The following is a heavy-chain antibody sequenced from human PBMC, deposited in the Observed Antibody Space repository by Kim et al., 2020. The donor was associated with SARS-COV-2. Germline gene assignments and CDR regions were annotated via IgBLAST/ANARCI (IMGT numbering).Heavy chain of an antibody. CDR1: GGSISSSGYY. V-gene: IGHV4-39*01. CDR3: ARHIRGTAIRFLELFQFDY. Sequence: SETLSLTCTVSGGSISSSGYYWGWLRQPPGKGLEWIGSVYYTGCTYYKPSLKSRVTISVDTSKNQFSLKLSSVTAADTAVYYCARHIRGTAIRFLELFQFDYCGQGTLVTVSS. J-gene: IGHJ4*02. CDR2: VYYTGCT. D-gene: IGHD2-2*02.